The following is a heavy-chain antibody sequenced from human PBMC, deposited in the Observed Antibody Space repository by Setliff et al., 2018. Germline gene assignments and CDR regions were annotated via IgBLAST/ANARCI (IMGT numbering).Heavy chain of an antibody. J-gene: IGHJ3*02. CDR1: GGTFSSYG. Sequence: SVKVSCKASGGTFSSYGISWVRQAPGQGLEWMGGTIPIFGTTDYAQKFRGRVTIITDESTSTAFMQLSSLRSEDTAVYYCARDAEYSSSSGGDAFDIWGQGTMVTVSS. D-gene: IGHD6-6*01. CDR2: TIPIFGTT. V-gene: IGHV1-69*05. CDR3: ARDAEYSSSSGGDAFDI.